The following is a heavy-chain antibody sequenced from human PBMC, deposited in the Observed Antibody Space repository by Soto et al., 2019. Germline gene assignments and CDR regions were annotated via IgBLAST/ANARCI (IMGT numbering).Heavy chain of an antibody. CDR3: AREKEGTACFDN. CDR2: IYPSVSS. J-gene: IGHJ4*02. V-gene: IGHV4-38-2*02. CDR1: GFAISRGFY. Sequence: SVTLPLTCALSGFAISRGFYWSWVRQPPGKGLEWIGSIYPSVSSYHNPSLATRLRLSIDTPKNQFTLNLTSVSAPETAPYFCAREKEGTACFDNSGKRTQVT. D-gene: IGHD6-25*01.